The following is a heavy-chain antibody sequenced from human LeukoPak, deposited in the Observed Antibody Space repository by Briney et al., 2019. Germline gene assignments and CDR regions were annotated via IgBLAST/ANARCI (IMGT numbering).Heavy chain of an antibody. D-gene: IGHD6-19*01. Sequence: GGSLRLSCAASGFTFSSYSMNWVRQAPGKGLEWVSSISSSSSYIYYADSVKGRFTISRDNAKNSLYLQMNSLRAEDPAVYYSARDPSGAYSSGWYLGYYFDYWGQGTLVTVSS. J-gene: IGHJ4*02. CDR1: GFTFSSYS. CDR2: ISSSSSYI. V-gene: IGHV3-21*01. CDR3: ARDPSGAYSSGWYLGYYFDY.